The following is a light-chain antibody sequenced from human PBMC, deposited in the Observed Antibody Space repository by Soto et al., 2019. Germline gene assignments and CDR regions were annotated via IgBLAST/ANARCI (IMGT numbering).Light chain of an antibody. CDR2: DVS. J-gene: IGLJ1*01. V-gene: IGLV2-14*01. Sequence: QSVLTQPASVSGSPGQSITISCTGTSSDVGGYNYVSWYQQHPGKAPKLMIYDVSNRPSGVSNRFSGSKSGNTASLTISGLQAEDEADYYCSSYTSSRPGVFGTGNKATVL. CDR1: SSDVGGYNY. CDR3: SSYTSSRPGV.